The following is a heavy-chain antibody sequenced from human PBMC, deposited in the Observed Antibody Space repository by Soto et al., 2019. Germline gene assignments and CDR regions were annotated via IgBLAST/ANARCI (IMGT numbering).Heavy chain of an antibody. Sequence: ASVKVSCTASGYTFTSYDISWVRQAPGQGLEWMGWISAYSGNTNYAQKLQGRVTMTTDTSTSTAYMELSSLRSDDTAVFYCGRVVLSGRSFYYYYGMDVWGQGTTVTVSS. D-gene: IGHD2-15*01. J-gene: IGHJ6*02. CDR3: GRVVLSGRSFYYYYGMDV. V-gene: IGHV1-18*01. CDR2: ISAYSGNT. CDR1: GYTFTSYD.